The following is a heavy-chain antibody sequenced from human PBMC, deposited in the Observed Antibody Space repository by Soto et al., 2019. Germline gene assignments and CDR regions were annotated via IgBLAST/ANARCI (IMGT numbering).Heavy chain of an antibody. CDR1: GDSTSSSSYY. D-gene: IGHD1-26*01. V-gene: IGHV4-39*01. J-gene: IGHJ4*02. CDR3: ASSGSYSAPLDY. Sequence: LSLTCTVSGDSTSSSSYYWGWIRQPPGKGLEWIGSIYSSGSTFYNPSLKSRITISVDTSKNQFFLKLSSVTAADTAVYYCASSGSYSAPLDYWGQGTLVTVSS. CDR2: IYSSGST.